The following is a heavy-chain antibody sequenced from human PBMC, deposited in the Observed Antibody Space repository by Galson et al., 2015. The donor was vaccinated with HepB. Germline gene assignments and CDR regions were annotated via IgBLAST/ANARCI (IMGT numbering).Heavy chain of an antibody. Sequence: SLRLSCAASGFTFGDYAMSWFRQAPGKGLEWVGFIRSKAYGGTTEYAASVKGRFTISRDDSKSIAYLQMNSLKTEDTAVYYYTRVREDGYNWDLIDYWGQGTLVTVSS. V-gene: IGHV3-49*03. D-gene: IGHD5-24*01. CDR1: GFTFGDYA. J-gene: IGHJ4*02. CDR2: IRSKAYGGTT. CDR3: TRVREDGYNWDLIDY.